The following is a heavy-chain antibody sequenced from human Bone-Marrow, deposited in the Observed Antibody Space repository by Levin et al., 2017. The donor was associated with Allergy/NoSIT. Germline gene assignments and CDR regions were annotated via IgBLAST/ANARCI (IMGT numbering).Heavy chain of an antibody. CDR3: ARGAYYDILTGRTNTDY. V-gene: IGHV3-33*01. CDR2: IWYDGSNK. Sequence: PGESLKISCAASGFTFSSYGMHWVRQAPGKGLEWVAVIWYDGSNKYYADSVKGRFTISRDNSKNTLYLQMNSLRAEDTAVYYCARGAYYDILTGRTNTDYWGQGTLVTVSS. D-gene: IGHD3-9*01. CDR1: GFTFSSYG. J-gene: IGHJ4*02.